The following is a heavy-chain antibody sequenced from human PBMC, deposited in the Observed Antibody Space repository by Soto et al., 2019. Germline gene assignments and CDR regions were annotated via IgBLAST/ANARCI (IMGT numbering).Heavy chain of an antibody. Sequence: GGSLRLSCAASGFTFSSYAMSWVRQAPGKALEWVSAISGSGGSTYYVESVKGRLTISRDNSKNKLYLQMNSLRAEDTAVYYCAVGLTRPYYYYYIDVWGKGTTVTVSS. CDR2: ISGSGGST. D-gene: IGHD3-9*01. CDR1: GFTFSSYA. V-gene: IGHV3-23*01. J-gene: IGHJ6*03. CDR3: AVGLTRPYYYYYIDV.